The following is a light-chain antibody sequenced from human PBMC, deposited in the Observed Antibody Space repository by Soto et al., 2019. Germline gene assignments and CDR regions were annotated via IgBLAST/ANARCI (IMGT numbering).Light chain of an antibody. J-gene: IGKJ5*01. CDR3: QQLRAYPHT. CDR1: QTINDC. V-gene: IGKV1-9*01. CDR2: PAS. Sequence: DIQFTQSPSFLSSSVLDRFTVTCRASQTINDCLAWFQKKEGKAPELLIYPASTLQGGVPSRFSGHGFGIEFTLTISSLQPEDFATYYCQQLRAYPHTFGQGTRLEIK.